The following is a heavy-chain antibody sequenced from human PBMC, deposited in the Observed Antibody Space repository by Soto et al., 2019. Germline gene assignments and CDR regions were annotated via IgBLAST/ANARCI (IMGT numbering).Heavy chain of an antibody. CDR2: IFHSGST. J-gene: IGHJ6*02. Sequence: QVQLQESGPGLVKPSGTLSLTCAVSGDSISSSNWWSWVRQSPEKGPEWIGHIFHSGSTNYNPSLKSRVTISVDKSQNQFSLKMNSVTAADTAVYYCAREEGDGNYYYYGVDVWGQGTTVTVSS. CDR1: GDSISSSNW. V-gene: IGHV4-4*02. CDR3: AREEGDGNYYYYGVDV. D-gene: IGHD2-21*02.